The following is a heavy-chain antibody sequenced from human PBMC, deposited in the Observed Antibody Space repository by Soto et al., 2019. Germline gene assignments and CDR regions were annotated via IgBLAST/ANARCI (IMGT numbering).Heavy chain of an antibody. Sequence: GSLRLSCAAFGFDFNKYAMTWVRQAPGKGLQWVSSITSNGDSTYYADSVKGRFTTSRDNSKNTLYLQMNSLRADDTAVFYCAKDSPSYTSSPFYFDSWGQGTLVTVSS. CDR3: AKDSPSYTSSPFYFDS. CDR1: GFDFNKYA. V-gene: IGHV3-23*01. CDR2: ITSNGDST. D-gene: IGHD2-2*02. J-gene: IGHJ4*02.